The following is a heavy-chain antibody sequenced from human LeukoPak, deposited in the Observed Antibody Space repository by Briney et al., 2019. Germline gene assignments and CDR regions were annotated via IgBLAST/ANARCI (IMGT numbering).Heavy chain of an antibody. CDR3: ARGPRMVRGVIYYYYYYGMDV. V-gene: IGHV4-34*01. CDR2: INHSGST. Sequence: SETLSLTCAVYGGSFSGYYWSWIRQPPGKGLEWIREINHSGSTNYNPSLKSRVTISVDTSMNQFSLKLSSVTAADTAVYYCARGPRMVRGVIYYYYYYGMDVWGKGTTVTVSS. J-gene: IGHJ6*04. CDR1: GGSFSGYY. D-gene: IGHD3-10*01.